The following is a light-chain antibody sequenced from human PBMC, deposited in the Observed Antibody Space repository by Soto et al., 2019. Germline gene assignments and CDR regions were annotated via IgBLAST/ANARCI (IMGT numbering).Light chain of an antibody. J-gene: IGLJ1*01. CDR1: SSDVAGYNY. Sequence: QSVLTQPASVSGSPGQSITISCTGTSSDVAGYNYVSWYQQHPGKAPKLMIYDVSNRPSGVSKRFSGAKSGNTASLTISGLQAEDEADYYCSSYTSSSTDVFGTGTKLTVL. CDR2: DVS. CDR3: SSYTSSSTDV. V-gene: IGLV2-14*01.